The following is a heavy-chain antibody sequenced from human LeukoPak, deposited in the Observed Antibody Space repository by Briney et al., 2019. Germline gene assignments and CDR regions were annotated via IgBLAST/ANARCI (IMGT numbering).Heavy chain of an antibody. CDR2: ISYDGSNK. J-gene: IGHJ4*02. V-gene: IGHV3-30-3*01. CDR1: GFTIGDHA. Sequence: TGGSLRLSCTAYGFTIGDHAMSWVRQAPGKGLEWVAVISYDGSNKYYADSVKGRFTISRDNSKNTLYLQMNSLRAEDTAVYYCARSGSTRLYFDYWGQGTLVTVSS. D-gene: IGHD1-26*01. CDR3: ARSGSTRLYFDY.